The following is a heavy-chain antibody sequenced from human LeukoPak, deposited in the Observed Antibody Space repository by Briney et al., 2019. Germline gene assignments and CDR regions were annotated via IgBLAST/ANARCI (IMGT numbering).Heavy chain of an antibody. CDR3: ARDLIAARPGWFDP. CDR1: GYTFTTYG. V-gene: IGHV1-18*01. CDR2: ISAYNGNT. D-gene: IGHD6-6*01. J-gene: IGHJ5*02. Sequence: ASVKVSCKAPGYTFTTYGINWVRQAPGQGLEWMGWISAYNGNTNYAQNLQGSVTLTTDTSASTAYMELRSLRSDDTAVYYCARDLIAARPGWFDPWGQGTLVIVSS.